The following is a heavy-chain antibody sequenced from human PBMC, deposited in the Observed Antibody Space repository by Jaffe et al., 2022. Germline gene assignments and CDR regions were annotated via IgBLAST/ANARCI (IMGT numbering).Heavy chain of an antibody. CDR1: GFTFSSYS. V-gene: IGHV3-48*01. Sequence: EVQLVESGGGLVQPGGSLRLSCAASGFTFSSYSMNWVRQAPGKGLEWVSYISSSSSTIYYADSVKGRFTISRDNAKNSLYLQMNSLRAEDTAVYYCARDHQLKPYYYYYYMDVWGKGTTVTVSS. CDR3: ARDHQLKPYYYYYYMDV. J-gene: IGHJ6*03. D-gene: IGHD2-2*01. CDR2: ISSSSSTI.